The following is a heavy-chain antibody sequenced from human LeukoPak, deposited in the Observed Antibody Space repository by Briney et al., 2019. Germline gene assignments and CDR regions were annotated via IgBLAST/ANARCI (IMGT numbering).Heavy chain of an antibody. CDR3: ARSRYGSGSYAPDY. D-gene: IGHD3-10*01. Sequence: GVSLRLSCAASGSTLKRYCMRWVRQAPGKGREGVANIKQDGREKYCVDSVKGRFTIYRDNAKNSLYLPMNSMRAEDTAVYYCARSRYGSGSYAPDYWGQGTPVTVSS. CDR2: IKQDGREK. CDR1: GSTLKRYC. V-gene: IGHV3-7*03. J-gene: IGHJ4*02.